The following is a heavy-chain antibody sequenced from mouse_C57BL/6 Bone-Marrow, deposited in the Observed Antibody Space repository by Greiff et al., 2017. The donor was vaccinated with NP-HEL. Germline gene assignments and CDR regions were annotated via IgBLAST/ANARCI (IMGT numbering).Heavy chain of an antibody. CDR2: ISSGSSTI. J-gene: IGHJ2*01. Sequence: EVKLVESGGGLVKPGGSLKLSCAASGFTFSDYGMHWVRQAPEKGLEWVAYISSGSSTIYYADTVKGRFTISRDNAKNTLFLQMTSLRSEDTAMYYCARYYYGSSNDYFDYWGQGTTLTVSS. CDR3: ARYYYGSSNDYFDY. CDR1: GFTFSDYG. D-gene: IGHD1-1*01. V-gene: IGHV5-17*01.